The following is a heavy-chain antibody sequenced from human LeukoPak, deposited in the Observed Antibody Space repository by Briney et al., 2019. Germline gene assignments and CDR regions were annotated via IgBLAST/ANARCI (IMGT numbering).Heavy chain of an antibody. CDR2: IRSKAYGGTT. J-gene: IGHJ4*02. V-gene: IGHV3-49*04. CDR3: TRDSPTATPGGVDY. CDR1: GFTFSSYA. D-gene: IGHD2-21*02. Sequence: PGGSLRLSCVASGFTFSSYAMHWVRQAPGKGLEWVGFIRSKAYGGTTEYAASVKGRFTISRDDSKSIAYLQMNSLKTEDTAVYYCTRDSPTATPGGVDYWGQGTLVTVSS.